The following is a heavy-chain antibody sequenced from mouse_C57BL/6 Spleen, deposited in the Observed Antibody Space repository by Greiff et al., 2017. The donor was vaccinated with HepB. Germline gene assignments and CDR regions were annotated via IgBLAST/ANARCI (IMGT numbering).Heavy chain of an antibody. D-gene: IGHD1-1*01. CDR2: IYPGSGST. Sequence: VQLQQSGAELVKPGASVKMSCKASGYTFTSYWITWVKQRPGQGLEWIGDIYPGSGSTNYNEKFKSKATLTVDTSSSTAYMQLSSLTSEDSAVYYCARSNYYGSSSFAYWGQGTLVTVSA. CDR3: ARSNYYGSSSFAY. J-gene: IGHJ3*01. CDR1: GYTFTSYW. V-gene: IGHV1-55*01.